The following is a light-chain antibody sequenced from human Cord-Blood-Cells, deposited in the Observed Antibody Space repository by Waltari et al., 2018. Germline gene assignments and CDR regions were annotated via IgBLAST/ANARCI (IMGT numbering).Light chain of an antibody. Sequence: QSALTQPASVSGSPGQSITISCTGTSSEVGGYNYVSWYQQHPGNAPKLMIYDVSNRPSGVSNRFSGAKSGNTASLTISGLQAEDEADYYCSSYTSSSTLYVFGTGTKVTVL. CDR2: DVS. CDR1: SSEVGGYNY. J-gene: IGLJ1*01. CDR3: SSYTSSSTLYV. V-gene: IGLV2-14*01.